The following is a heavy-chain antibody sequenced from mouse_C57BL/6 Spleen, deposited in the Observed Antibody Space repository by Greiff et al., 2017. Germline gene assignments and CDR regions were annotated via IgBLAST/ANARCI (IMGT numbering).Heavy chain of an antibody. J-gene: IGHJ2*01. Sequence: VQLQQSGPELVKPGASVKISCKASGYAFSSSWMNWVKQRPGKGLEWIGRIYPGDGDTNYNGKFKGKATLTADKSSSTAYMQHSSLTSEDSAVYFCARSGWDVGYRGQGTTLTVSS. CDR1: GYAFSSSW. CDR2: IYPGDGDT. V-gene: IGHV1-82*01. CDR3: ARSGWDVGY. D-gene: IGHD4-1*01.